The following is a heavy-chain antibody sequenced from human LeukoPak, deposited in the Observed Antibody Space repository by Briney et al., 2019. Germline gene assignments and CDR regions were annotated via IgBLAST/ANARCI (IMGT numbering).Heavy chain of an antibody. CDR2: IYYSGST. J-gene: IGHJ4*02. V-gene: IGHV4-39*01. CDR3: ASSGYYYGGYYFDY. D-gene: IGHD3-22*01. Sequence: SETLSLTCTVSGGSISSSSYYWGWIRQPPGKGLEWIGTIYYSGSTYYDPSLKSRVTISVDTSKNQFSLKLRSVTAADTAVYYCASSGYYYGGYYFDYWGQETLVTVSS. CDR1: GGSISSSSYY.